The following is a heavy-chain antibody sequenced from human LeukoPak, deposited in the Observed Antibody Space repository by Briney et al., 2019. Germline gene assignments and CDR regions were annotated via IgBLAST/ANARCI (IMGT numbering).Heavy chain of an antibody. CDR2: IYYSGST. Sequence: PSETLSLTCTVSGGSISSYYWSRIRQPPGKGLEWIGYIYYSGSTNYNPSLKSRVTISVDTSKNQFSLKLSSVTAADTAVYYCALGYSGSYVGWFDPWGQGTLVTVSS. D-gene: IGHD1-26*01. J-gene: IGHJ5*02. CDR1: GGSISSYY. V-gene: IGHV4-59*01. CDR3: ALGYSGSYVGWFDP.